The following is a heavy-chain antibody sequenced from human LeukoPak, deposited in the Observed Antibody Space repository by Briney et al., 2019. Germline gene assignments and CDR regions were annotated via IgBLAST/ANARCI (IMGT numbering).Heavy chain of an antibody. CDR3: ARDLPLVVPASIGFDP. Sequence: ASVKVSCKASGGTFSSYAISWVRQAPGQGLEWMGRIIPILGIANYAQKFQGRVTITADKSTSTAYMELSSLRSEDTAVYYCARDLPLVVPASIGFDPWGQGTLVTVSS. D-gene: IGHD2-2*01. CDR1: GGTFSSYA. J-gene: IGHJ5*02. CDR2: IIPILGIA. V-gene: IGHV1-69*04.